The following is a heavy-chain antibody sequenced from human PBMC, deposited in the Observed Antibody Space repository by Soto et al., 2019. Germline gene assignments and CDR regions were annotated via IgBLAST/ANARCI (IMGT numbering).Heavy chain of an antibody. CDR2: MSSDGSST. J-gene: IGHJ3*01. CDR1: GLTFSTYW. CDR3: ARDQLYYNDISGRPLNAFDV. Sequence: PGGSLRLSCAASGLTFSTYWMHWVRQAPGKGLVWVSRMSSDGSSTSYADSVKGRFTISRDNAKNSLYLQMNSLRAEDTAVYYCARDQLYYNDISGRPLNAFDVWGQGTMVTVSS. V-gene: IGHV3-74*01. D-gene: IGHD3-22*01.